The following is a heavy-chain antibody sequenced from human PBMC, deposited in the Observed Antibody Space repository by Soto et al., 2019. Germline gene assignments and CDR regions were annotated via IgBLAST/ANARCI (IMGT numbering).Heavy chain of an antibody. Sequence: QVQLVQSGAEVKNPGASVKVSCKASGDIFTSFDINWVRQATGQGLEWIGWMNPSGDTGHAQNFQGRVTLSRDTSINTAYMELSSLRSDDTAIYYCARYIFGRGFAVWGQGTVVTVSS. CDR3: ARYIFGRGFAV. CDR2: MNPSGDT. J-gene: IGHJ3*01. V-gene: IGHV1-8*01. D-gene: IGHD3-9*01. CDR1: GDIFTSFD.